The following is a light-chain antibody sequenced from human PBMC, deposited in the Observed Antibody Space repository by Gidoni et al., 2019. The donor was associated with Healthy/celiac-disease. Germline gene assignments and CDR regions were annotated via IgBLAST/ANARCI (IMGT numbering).Light chain of an antibody. V-gene: IGLV4-69*01. CDR2: INSDGSH. J-gene: IGLJ3*02. CDR3: QTWGTGIWV. Sequence: QLVLTQSPSASASLGASVKLTCTLSSGHSSYAIAWHQQQPEKGPRYLMKINSDGSHTKGDGIPDRFSGSSSGAEWYLTISSLQSEDEADYYCQTWGTGIWVFGGGTKLTVL. CDR1: SGHSSYA.